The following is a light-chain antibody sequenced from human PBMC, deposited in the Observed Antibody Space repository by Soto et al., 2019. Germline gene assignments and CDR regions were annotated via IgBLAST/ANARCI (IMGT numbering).Light chain of an antibody. V-gene: IGLV1-47*01. CDR3: AAWDDSRSGPL. J-gene: IGLJ2*01. CDR1: SSNIGSNY. CDR2: RNN. Sequence: QSVLTQPPSASGTPGQRVTISCSGSSSNIGSNYVYWYQQLPGTAPKLLIYRNNQRPSGVPDRFSGSKSGTSASLAISGLRSEDEADYYCAAWDDSRSGPLCGGGTKLTVL.